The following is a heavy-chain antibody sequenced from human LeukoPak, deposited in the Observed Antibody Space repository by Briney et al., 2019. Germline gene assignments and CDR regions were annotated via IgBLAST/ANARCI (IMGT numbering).Heavy chain of an antibody. J-gene: IGHJ6*02. Sequence: GGSLRFSCAVSGFTVSSNYMSWVRQAPGKGLEWVSAISGSGGSTYYADSVKGRFTISRDNSKNTLYLQMNSLRAEDTAVYYCAKDSGIVGATSSWYYYYGMDVWGQGTTVTVSS. D-gene: IGHD1-26*01. CDR3: AKDSGIVGATSSWYYYYGMDV. CDR2: ISGSGGST. V-gene: IGHV3-23*01. CDR1: GFTVSSNY.